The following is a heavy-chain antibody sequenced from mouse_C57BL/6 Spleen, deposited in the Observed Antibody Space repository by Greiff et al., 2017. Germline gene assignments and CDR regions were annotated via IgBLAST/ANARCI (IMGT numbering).Heavy chain of an antibody. CDR3: ARLDLDYYGSSYRYVDV. V-gene: IGHV7-3*01. CDR1: GFTFTAYY. J-gene: IGHJ1*03. Sequence: EVKLVESGGGLVQPGGSLSLSCAASGFTFTAYYMSWVRQPPGKALEWLGFISNKANGYTTEYSASVKGRFTISRDNSQSILYLQMNALRAEDSATYYCARLDLDYYGSSYRYVDVWGTGTTVTVSS. CDR2: ISNKANGYTT. D-gene: IGHD1-1*01.